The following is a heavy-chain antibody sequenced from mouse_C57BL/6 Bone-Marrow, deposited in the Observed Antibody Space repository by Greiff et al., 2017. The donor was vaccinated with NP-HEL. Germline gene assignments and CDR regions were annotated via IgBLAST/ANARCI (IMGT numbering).Heavy chain of an antibody. V-gene: IGHV1-69*01. D-gene: IGHD1-1*01. CDR2: IDPSDSYT. CDR3: ARRGYYGSSYAHWYFDV. CDR1: GYTFTSYW. J-gene: IGHJ1*03. Sequence: QVQLQQSGAELVMPGASVKLSCKASGYTFTSYWMHWVKQRPGQGLEWIGDIDPSDSYTNYNQKFKGKSTLTVGKSSSTAYMQLSSLTSEDAAVYYCARRGYYGSSYAHWYFDVWGTGTTVTVSS.